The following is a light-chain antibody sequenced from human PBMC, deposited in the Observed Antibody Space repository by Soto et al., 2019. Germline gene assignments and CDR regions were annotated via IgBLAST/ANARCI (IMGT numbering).Light chain of an antibody. V-gene: IGKV1-39*01. CDR2: TAS. Sequence: DIQMTQSPSSLSASVGDRVTITCRASQSIGTYLHWFQQKPGNAPDLLIYTASSLQSGVPSRFSGSGSGTDFTLTINSLQPEDFATYYCQQGYSPPITFGQGTRLDIK. J-gene: IGKJ5*01. CDR3: QQGYSPPIT. CDR1: QSIGTY.